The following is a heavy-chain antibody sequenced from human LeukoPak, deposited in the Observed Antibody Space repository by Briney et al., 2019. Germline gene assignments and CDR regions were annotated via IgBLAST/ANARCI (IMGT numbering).Heavy chain of an antibody. Sequence: EASVKVSCKASGGTFSSYAISWVRQAPGQGLEWMGRIIPILGIANYAQKFQGRVTITADESTSTAYMELSSLRSEDTAVYYCAREVGVSYYGMDVWGQGTTVTVSS. CDR3: AREVGVSYYGMDV. V-gene: IGHV1-69*04. CDR1: GGTFSSYA. J-gene: IGHJ6*02. CDR2: IIPILGIA.